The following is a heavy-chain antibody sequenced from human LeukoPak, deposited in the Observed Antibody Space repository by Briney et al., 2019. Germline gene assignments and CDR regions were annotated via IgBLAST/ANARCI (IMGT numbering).Heavy chain of an antibody. J-gene: IGHJ4*02. CDR2: IGSSGSTI. Sequence: GSLRLSCAASGFIFRDDYMSWIRQAPGKGLEWVSYIGSSGSTIYYADSVRGRFTISRDNAKNSLYLQMNSLRAEDTAVYYCARAFYYDSGSYFLDYWGQGTLVTVSS. V-gene: IGHV3-11*01. CDR3: ARAFYYDSGSYFLDY. D-gene: IGHD3-10*01. CDR1: GFIFRDDY.